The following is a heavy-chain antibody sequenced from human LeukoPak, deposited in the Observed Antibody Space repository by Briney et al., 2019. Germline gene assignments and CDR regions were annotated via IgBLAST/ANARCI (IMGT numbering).Heavy chain of an antibody. J-gene: IGHJ6*02. CDR1: GFTLSDYW. CDR3: ARGGHKLDIETTRYYYGVDV. D-gene: IGHD5-12*01. V-gene: IGHV3-74*03. Sequence: GGSLRLSCAASGFTLSDYWMHWVRQGPGKGLVRVSRIESDGSRTVYADSVKGRFTISRDDAKNTMYLQLNSLRDEDTAVYYCARGGHKLDIETTRYYYGVDVWGQGITVTVSS. CDR2: IESDGSRT.